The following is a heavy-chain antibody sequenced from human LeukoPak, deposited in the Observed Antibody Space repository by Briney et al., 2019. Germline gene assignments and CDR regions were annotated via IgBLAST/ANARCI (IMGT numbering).Heavy chain of an antibody. V-gene: IGHV1-8*01. CDR1: GYTFTSYD. D-gene: IGHD5-12*01. J-gene: IGHJ6*03. Sequence: VASVKVSCKASGYTFTSYDINWVRQATGQGLEWMGWMNPNSGNTGYAQKFQGRVTMTRNTSISTAYMELSSLRSEDTAVYYCARGPIVATIPGYYYYYMDVWGKGTTVTVSS. CDR3: ARGPIVATIPGYYYYYMDV. CDR2: MNPNSGNT.